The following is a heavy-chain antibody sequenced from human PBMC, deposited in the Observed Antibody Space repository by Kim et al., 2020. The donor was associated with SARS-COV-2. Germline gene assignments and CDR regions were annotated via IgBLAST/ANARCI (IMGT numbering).Heavy chain of an antibody. CDR3: TRVWTRDFDY. CDR1: GFTFSDSY. Sequence: GGSLRLSCAASGFTFSDSYMNWVRQAPGKGLEWVGRTRSKANSYTTEYAASVKGRFTISRDESKNILYLQMNSLKTEDTAVYYCTRVWTRDFDYW. D-gene: IGHD3-10*01. V-gene: IGHV3-72*01. J-gene: IGHJ4*01. CDR2: TRSKANSYTT.